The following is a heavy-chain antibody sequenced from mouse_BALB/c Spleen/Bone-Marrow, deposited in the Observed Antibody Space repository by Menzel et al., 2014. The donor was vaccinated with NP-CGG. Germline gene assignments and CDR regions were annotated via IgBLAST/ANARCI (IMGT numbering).Heavy chain of an antibody. CDR2: IDPANGNT. CDR1: GFNIKDTY. V-gene: IGHV14-3*02. J-gene: IGHJ2*01. D-gene: IGHD1-2*01. Sequence: DVKLQESGAELVKPGASVKLSCTASGFNIKDTYMHWVKQGPEQGLEWIGRIDPANGNTKYDPKFQGKATITADTSSNTAYLQLSSLTSEDTAVYYCARYYYGYYFDYWGQGTTLTVSS. CDR3: ARYYYGYYFDY.